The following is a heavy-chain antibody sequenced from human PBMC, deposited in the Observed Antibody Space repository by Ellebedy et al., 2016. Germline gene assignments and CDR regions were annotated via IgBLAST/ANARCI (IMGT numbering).Heavy chain of an antibody. CDR1: GFTFNDYA. V-gene: IGHV3-9*01. Sequence: SLKISXAGSGFTFNDYALHWVRQAPGKGLEWVSGISWDSAVIGYGGSVKGRFTISKDSAKNYLYLQMNSLRPKDTAFYYCAKGTMDYFYHWGQGTLVTVSS. CDR2: ISWDSAVI. J-gene: IGHJ4*02. D-gene: IGHD4/OR15-4a*01. CDR3: AKGTMDYFYH.